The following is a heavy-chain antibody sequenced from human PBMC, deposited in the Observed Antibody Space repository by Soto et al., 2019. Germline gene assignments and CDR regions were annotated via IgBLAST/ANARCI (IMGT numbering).Heavy chain of an antibody. CDR2: ISYDGSNK. J-gene: IGHJ4*02. V-gene: IGHV3-30-3*01. D-gene: IGHD3-10*01. Sequence: PGGSLRLSCAASGFTFSSYAMHWVRQAPGKGLEWVAVISYDGSNKYYADSVKGRFTISRDNSKNTLYLQMNSLRAEDTAVYYCARDRKVWFGESQYHFDYWGQGTLVTVSS. CDR3: ARDRKVWFGESQYHFDY. CDR1: GFTFSSYA.